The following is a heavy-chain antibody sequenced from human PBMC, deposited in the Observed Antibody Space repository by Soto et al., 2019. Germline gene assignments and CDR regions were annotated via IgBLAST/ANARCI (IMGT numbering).Heavy chain of an antibody. D-gene: IGHD6-13*01. V-gene: IGHV3-23*01. CDR3: ANSRSSSWFADY. CDR1: GFTFSSYA. J-gene: IGHJ4*02. Sequence: PGGSLRLSCAASGFTFSSYAMSWVRQTPGKGLDWVSVISGSGATTYYADSVKGRFTISRDNSKNTLYLQMNSLRAEDTAVYYCANSRSSSWFADYWGQGTLVTVSS. CDR2: ISGSGATT.